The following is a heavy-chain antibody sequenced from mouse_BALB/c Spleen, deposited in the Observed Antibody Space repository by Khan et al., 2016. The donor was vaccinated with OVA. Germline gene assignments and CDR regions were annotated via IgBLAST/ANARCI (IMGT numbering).Heavy chain of an antibody. CDR2: TNPTNGRT. D-gene: IGHD1-1*01. CDR1: GYTFTSYW. V-gene: IGHV1S81*02. CDR3: ERNKKIVATHFDY. Sequence: QVQLQQPGAELVKAGASVKMSCKASGYTFTSYWMHWVKQRLGQGLEWFAETNPTNGRTYYTEKFKSKATLTVDKSSSTAYMLLSGPTFEDSAVDYCERNKKIVATHFDYWGQGTTRTVSS. J-gene: IGHJ2*01.